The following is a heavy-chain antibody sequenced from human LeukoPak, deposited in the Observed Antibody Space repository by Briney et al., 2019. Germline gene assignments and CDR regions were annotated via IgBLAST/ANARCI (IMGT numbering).Heavy chain of an antibody. J-gene: IGHJ4*02. CDR2: IYYSGST. D-gene: IGHD6-19*01. CDR3: ARERVAVAGFDY. CDR1: GGSISSYY. V-gene: IGHV4-39*07. Sequence: SETLSLTCTVSGGSISSYYWNWIRQPPGKGLEWIGSIYYSGSTYYNPSLKSRVTISVDTSKNQFSLKLSSVTAADTAVYYCARERVAVAGFDYWGQGTLVTVSS.